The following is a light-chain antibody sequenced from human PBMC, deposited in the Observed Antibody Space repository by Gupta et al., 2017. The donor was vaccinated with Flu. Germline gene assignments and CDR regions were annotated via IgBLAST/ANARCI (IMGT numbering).Light chain of an antibody. J-gene: IGKJ1*01. Sequence: GDRVTLPCRASQAISSLLACYQQKPGKAPELLIYEASSLESGVPSRFSGSGSGTEFTLTISSLQPDDFATYYCQQYNSFPCTFGQGTKVEIK. CDR2: EAS. CDR1: QAISSL. V-gene: IGKV1-5*03. CDR3: QQYNSFPCT.